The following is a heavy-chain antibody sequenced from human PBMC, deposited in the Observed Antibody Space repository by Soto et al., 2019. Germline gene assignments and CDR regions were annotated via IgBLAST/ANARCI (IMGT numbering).Heavy chain of an antibody. CDR3: ARGGDYDSSAGWWYGMDV. D-gene: IGHD3-22*01. CDR2: ISNSSSYI. V-gene: IGHV3-21*01. CDR1: GSTFSSYS. Sequence: PGGSLTLSCAASGSTFSSYSLNGVRQAPGKGLGWVSSISNSSSYIYYADSVKGRFTISRDNAKNSLYLQMNSLRAEDTAVYYCARGGDYDSSAGWWYGMDVWGQGTTVTVSS. J-gene: IGHJ6*02.